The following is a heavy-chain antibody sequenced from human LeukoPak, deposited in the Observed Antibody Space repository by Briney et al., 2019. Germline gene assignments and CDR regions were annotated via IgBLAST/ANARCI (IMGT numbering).Heavy chain of an antibody. Sequence: GGSLRLSCAASGFTFNIYAMSWVRQAPGKGLEWVSSITSSGDATFHADSVKDRFTISRDNSKSTLYLQMSRLRVEDTAVYYCAKDRPNYHESNGHYYRLNGDSWGQGTLVTVSS. CDR1: GFTFNIYA. D-gene: IGHD3-22*01. V-gene: IGHV3-23*01. CDR2: ITSSGDAT. CDR3: AKDRPNYHESNGHYYRLNGDS. J-gene: IGHJ5*01.